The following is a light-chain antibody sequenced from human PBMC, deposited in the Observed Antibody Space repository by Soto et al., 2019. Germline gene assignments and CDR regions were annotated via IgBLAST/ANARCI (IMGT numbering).Light chain of an antibody. CDR1: SDDIGSYNL. J-gene: IGLJ2*01. CDR2: GVD. CDR3: CSYEGRNTLI. V-gene: IGLV2-23*02. Sequence: QSVLTQPASLSGSPGQSITISCTGASDDIGSYNLVSWYQQHPGNAPKLILYGVDKRPSGVSYRFSASKSGNTAFLTISGLQADDEALYPCCSYEGRNTLIFGGGTKVPVL.